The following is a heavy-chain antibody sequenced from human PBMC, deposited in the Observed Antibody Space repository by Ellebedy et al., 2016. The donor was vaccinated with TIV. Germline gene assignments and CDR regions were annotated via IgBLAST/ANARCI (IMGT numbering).Heavy chain of an antibody. J-gene: IGHJ4*02. D-gene: IGHD1-26*01. CDR2: ISGSGGST. CDR3: AKDSGSYPD. V-gene: IGHV3-23*01. Sequence: GESLKISCAASGFTFSSYAMSWVRQAPGKGLEWVSAISGSGGSTYYADSVKGRFTLSKDNSKNTLFLQMNSLRAEDTAVYYCAKDSGSYPDWGQGTLVTVSS. CDR1: GFTFSSYA.